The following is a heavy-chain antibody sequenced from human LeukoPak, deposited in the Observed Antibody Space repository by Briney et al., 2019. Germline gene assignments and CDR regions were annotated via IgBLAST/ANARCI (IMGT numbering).Heavy chain of an antibody. Sequence: SETLSLTCTVSGGSISSSSYYWGWIRQPPGKGLEWIGSIYYSGSTHYNPSLKSRVTISVDTSKNQFSLKLSSVTAADTAVYYCARSDILTGYYIDYWGQGTLVTVSS. V-gene: IGHV4-39*01. J-gene: IGHJ4*02. CDR2: IYYSGST. CDR1: GGSISSSSYY. D-gene: IGHD3-9*01. CDR3: ARSDILTGYYIDY.